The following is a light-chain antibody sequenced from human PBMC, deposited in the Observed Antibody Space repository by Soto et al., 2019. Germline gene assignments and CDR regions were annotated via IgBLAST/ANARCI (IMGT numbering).Light chain of an antibody. Sequence: AIQLTQSPSSLSASVGDRVTITCRASQGISSALAWYQQKPGKAPKLLIYDASSLESGVPSRFSGSGSGTDFTLTISSLQPEDVATYYCQQFNNYPPLTFGGGTKVEIK. CDR1: QGISSA. V-gene: IGKV1D-13*01. CDR3: QQFNNYPPLT. J-gene: IGKJ4*01. CDR2: DAS.